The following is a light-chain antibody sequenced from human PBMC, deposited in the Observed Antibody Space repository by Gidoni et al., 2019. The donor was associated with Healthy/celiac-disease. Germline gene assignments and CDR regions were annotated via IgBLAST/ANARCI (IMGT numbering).Light chain of an antibody. J-gene: IGLJ3*02. CDR3: QSYDSSLSGSRV. Sequence: QSVLTPPPSVSEAPGQRVTISCTGSSSNIGAGYDVHWYQQLPGTAPKLLIYGNSNRPSGVPDRFSGSKSGTSASLAITGLQAEDEADYYCQSYDSSLSGSRVFGGGTKLTVL. V-gene: IGLV1-40*01. CDR2: GNS. CDR1: SSNIGAGYD.